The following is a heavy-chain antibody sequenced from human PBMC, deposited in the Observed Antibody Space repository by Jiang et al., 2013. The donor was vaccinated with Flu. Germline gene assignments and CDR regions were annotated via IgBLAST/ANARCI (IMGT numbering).Heavy chain of an antibody. J-gene: IGHJ4*02. V-gene: IGHV4-39*01. CDR2: IFYSGSS. D-gene: IGHD5-12*01. Sequence: GPGLVKPSETLSLTCTVSGGSVSSRTNYWGWIRQPPGKGLEWIGSIFYSGSSFYNPSLKSRITISVDTSRNHFSLNLRSVTAADTAIYYCARQSFGSSGNDYGFYFDYWGQGTL. CDR1: GGSVSSRTNY. CDR3: ARQSFGSSGNDYGFYFDY.